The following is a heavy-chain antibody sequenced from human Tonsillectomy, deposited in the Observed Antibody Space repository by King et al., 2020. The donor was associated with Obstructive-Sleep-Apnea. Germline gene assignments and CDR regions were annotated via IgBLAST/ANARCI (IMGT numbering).Heavy chain of an antibody. CDR3: ARLRRIAVVRGAPVRAFDF. CDR1: GGSFSGYY. J-gene: IGHJ3*01. Sequence: VQLQQWGAGLLKPSETLSLTCAVFGGSFSGYYWTWIRQPPGKGLEWIGDVNHSGSTSYSPSLKSRVIMSVDTSKNQFSLNVSSLTAADTAVYYCARLRRIAVVRGAPVRAFDFWGQGTLVTVSS. D-gene: IGHD3-10*01. CDR2: VNHSGST. V-gene: IGHV4-34*01.